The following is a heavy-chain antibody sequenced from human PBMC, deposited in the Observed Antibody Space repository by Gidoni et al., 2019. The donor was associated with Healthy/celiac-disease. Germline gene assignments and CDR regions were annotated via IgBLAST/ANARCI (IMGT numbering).Heavy chain of an antibody. J-gene: IGHJ5*02. CDR1: GGSISSSSYY. V-gene: IGHV4-39*01. D-gene: IGHD3-10*01. CDR2: IYYSGST. CDR3: ARQPMVQGVMDWFDP. Sequence: QLQLQESGPGLVKPSETLSLTCTVSGGSISSSSYYCGWIRQPPGKGLEWIGSIYYSGSTYYNPSLKSRVTISVDTSKNQFSLKLSSVTAADTAVYYCARQPMVQGVMDWFDPWGQGTLVTVSS.